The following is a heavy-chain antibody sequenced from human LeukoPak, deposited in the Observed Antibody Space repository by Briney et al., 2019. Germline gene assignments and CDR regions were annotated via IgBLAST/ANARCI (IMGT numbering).Heavy chain of an antibody. V-gene: IGHV3-30-3*01. CDR2: ISYDGSNR. J-gene: IGHJ4*02. CDR1: GFTFSSYA. CDR3: AGGGFGESSTDY. Sequence: PGRSLRLSCAASGFTFSSYAMHWVRQAPGKGLEWVAVISYDGSNRYYADSVKGRFTISRDNSKNTLYLQMNTLRAEDTAVYYCAGGGFGESSTDYWGQGTLVTVSS. D-gene: IGHD3-10*01.